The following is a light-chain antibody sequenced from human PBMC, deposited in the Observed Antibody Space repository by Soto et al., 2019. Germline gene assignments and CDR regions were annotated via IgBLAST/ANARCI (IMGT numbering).Light chain of an antibody. J-gene: IGKJ3*01. Sequence: EIVMTQSPATLSVSPGERATLSCRASQSVSSNLAWYQQKPGQAPSLLIYGASTRATGVPARFSGSGSGTEFTLTISSLQSEDFAVYYCQQRNNWPKFTFGPGTKVDIK. CDR2: GAS. V-gene: IGKV3-15*01. CDR1: QSVSSN. CDR3: QQRNNWPKFT.